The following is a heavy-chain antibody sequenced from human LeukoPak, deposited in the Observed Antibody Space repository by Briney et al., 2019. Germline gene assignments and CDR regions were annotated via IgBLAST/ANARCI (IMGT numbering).Heavy chain of an antibody. D-gene: IGHD5-18*01. V-gene: IGHV4-34*01. CDR1: GGSFSGYY. CDR3: ARADTTMDPSFEY. Sequence: SETLSLTCAVYGGSFSGYYWSWIRQPPGKGLEWIGEINHSGSTNYNPSLKSRVTISVDTSKNQFSLKLSSVTAADTAVYYCARADTTMDPSFEYWGQGTLVTVSS. J-gene: IGHJ4*02. CDR2: INHSGST.